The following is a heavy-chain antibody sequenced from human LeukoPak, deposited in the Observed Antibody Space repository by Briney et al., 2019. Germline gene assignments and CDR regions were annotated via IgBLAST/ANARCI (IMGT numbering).Heavy chain of an antibody. CDR3: AKLVYSSGWRDY. D-gene: IGHD6-19*01. V-gene: IGHV3-23*01. CDR1: GFTFSSYA. Sequence: PGGSLRLSCEASGFTFSSYAMSWVRQTPGKGLEWVSSISGSGGSIYYADSVKGRFTISRDNSKNTLYLQMSSLRGEDTAFYYCAKLVYSSGWRDYWGQGTLVTVSS. CDR2: ISGSGGSI. J-gene: IGHJ4*02.